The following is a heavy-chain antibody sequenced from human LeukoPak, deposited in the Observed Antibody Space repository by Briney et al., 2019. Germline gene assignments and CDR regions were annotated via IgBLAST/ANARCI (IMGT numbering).Heavy chain of an antibody. CDR1: GGSISSSSYY. Sequence: SETLSLTCTVSGGSISSSSYYWGWIRQPPGKGLEWIGSIYYSGSTYYNPSLKSRVTISVDTSKNQFSLKLSSVTAADTAVYYCARGDYVWGSYRPFDYWGQGTLVTVSS. CDR3: ARGDYVWGSYRPFDY. CDR2: IYYSGST. V-gene: IGHV4-39*01. D-gene: IGHD3-16*02. J-gene: IGHJ4*02.